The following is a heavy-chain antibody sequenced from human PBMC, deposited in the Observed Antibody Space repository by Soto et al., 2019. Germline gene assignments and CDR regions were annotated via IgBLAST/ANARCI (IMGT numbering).Heavy chain of an antibody. D-gene: IGHD3-22*01. Sequence: LETLSLTCTVSGCSVSSGSYYWSWIRQPPGKGLEWIGYIYYSGSTNYNPSLKSRVTISVDTSKNQFSLKLSSVTAADTAVYYCARERDYYDSSGYYSLNFDYWGQGTLVTVSS. CDR3: ARERDYYDSSGYYSLNFDY. V-gene: IGHV4-61*01. J-gene: IGHJ4*02. CDR2: IYYSGST. CDR1: GCSVSSGSYY.